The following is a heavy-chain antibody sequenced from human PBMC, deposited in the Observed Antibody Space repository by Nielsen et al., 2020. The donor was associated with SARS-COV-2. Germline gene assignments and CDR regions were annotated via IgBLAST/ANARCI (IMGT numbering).Heavy chain of an antibody. J-gene: IGHJ4*02. Sequence: APVKVSCKASGYSFANHGIAWLRQAPGQGLEWMGWISAYSGNTKYAQKMQDRVAITTDTSTSTVFMEVRSLTPDDTAVYYCARDPQKWFGEFQRYFDFWGQGALVTVSS. D-gene: IGHD3-10*01. V-gene: IGHV1-18*01. CDR1: GYSFANHG. CDR3: ARDPQKWFGEFQRYFDF. CDR2: ISAYSGNT.